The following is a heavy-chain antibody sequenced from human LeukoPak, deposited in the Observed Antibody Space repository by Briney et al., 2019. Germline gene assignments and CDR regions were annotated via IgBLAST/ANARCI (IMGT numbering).Heavy chain of an antibody. V-gene: IGHV1-2*02. Sequence: ASVKVSCKASGYTFTGYYMHWVRQAPGQGLEWMGWINPNSGGTNYAQKFQGRVTMTRDTSISTAYMELSRLRSDDTAVYYCARDGTGGGEYYFDYWGQGTLVTVSS. CDR1: GYTFTGYY. J-gene: IGHJ4*02. CDR2: INPNSGGT. D-gene: IGHD1-14*01. CDR3: ARDGTGGGEYYFDY.